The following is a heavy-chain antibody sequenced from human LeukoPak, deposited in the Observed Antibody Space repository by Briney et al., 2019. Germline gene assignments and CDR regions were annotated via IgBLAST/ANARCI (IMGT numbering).Heavy chain of an antibody. J-gene: IGHJ5*02. D-gene: IGHD2-2*01. Sequence: SETLSLTCAVYGGSFSGYYWSWIRQPPGKGLEWIGEINHSGSTNYNPSLKSRVTISVDTSKNQFSLKLSSVTAVDTAVYYCAVYCSSTSCYEEYWFDPWGQGTLVTVSS. CDR2: INHSGST. V-gene: IGHV4-34*01. CDR1: GGSFSGYY. CDR3: AVYCSSTSCYEEYWFDP.